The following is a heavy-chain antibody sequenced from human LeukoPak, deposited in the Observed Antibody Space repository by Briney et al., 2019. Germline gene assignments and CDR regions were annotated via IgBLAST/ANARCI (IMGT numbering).Heavy chain of an antibody. CDR3: ARDNSVGETAWWFDP. D-gene: IGHD1-26*01. CDR2: LNPQTGDT. CDR1: GYAFSAYY. V-gene: IGHV1-2*02. J-gene: IGHJ5*02. Sequence: GASVKVSCKASGYAFSAYYMHWVRQAPGQGLEWLGWLNPQTGDTHFAQKFQGRVTFTRDTSISTAYMAMSRLRSDDTAVFYCARDNSVGETAWWFDPWGQGTLVTVSS.